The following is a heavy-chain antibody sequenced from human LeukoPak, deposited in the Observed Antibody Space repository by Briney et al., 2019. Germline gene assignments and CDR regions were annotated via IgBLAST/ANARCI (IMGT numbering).Heavy chain of an antibody. V-gene: IGHV1-18*01. J-gene: IGHJ5*02. D-gene: IGHD4-23*01. CDR3: AREIKYGGRYNWFDP. CDR1: GYTFTSYG. CDR2: ISAYNGNT. Sequence: ASVKVSCKASGYTFTSYGISWVRQAPGQGLEWMGWISAYNGNTNYAQKLQGRVTMTTDTTTSTAYMELRSLRSDDTAVYYCAREIKYGGRYNWFDPWGQGTLVTVSS.